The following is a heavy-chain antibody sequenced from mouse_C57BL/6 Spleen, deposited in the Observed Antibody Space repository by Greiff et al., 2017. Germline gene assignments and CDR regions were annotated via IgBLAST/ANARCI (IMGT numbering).Heavy chain of an antibody. CDR3: TRGGVYDYDSAWFAY. CDR1: GFTFSSYA. J-gene: IGHJ3*01. V-gene: IGHV5-9-1*02. D-gene: IGHD2-4*01. CDR2: ISSGGDYI. Sequence: EVQVVESGEGLVKPGGSLKLSCAASGFTFSSYAMSWVRQTPEKRLEWVAYISSGGDYIYYADTVKGRFTISRDNARNTLYLQMSSLKSEDTAMYYCTRGGVYDYDSAWFAYWGQGTLVTVSA.